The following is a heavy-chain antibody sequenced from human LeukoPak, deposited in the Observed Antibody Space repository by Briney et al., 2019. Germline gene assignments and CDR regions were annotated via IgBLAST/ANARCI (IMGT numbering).Heavy chain of an antibody. J-gene: IGHJ4*02. CDR3: ARGDQSEGDY. Sequence: GASVKVSCKASGYTFTSYGISWVRQAPGQGLEWMGWISAYNGNTNYAQKFQGRVTMTRDTSISTAYMELSRLRSDDTAVYYCARGDQSEGDYWGQGTLVTVSS. V-gene: IGHV1-18*01. CDR1: GYTFTSYG. CDR2: ISAYNGNT.